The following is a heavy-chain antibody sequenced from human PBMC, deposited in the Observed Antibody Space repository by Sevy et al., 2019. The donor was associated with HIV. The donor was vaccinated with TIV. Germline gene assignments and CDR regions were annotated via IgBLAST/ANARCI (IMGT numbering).Heavy chain of an antibody. D-gene: IGHD3-9*01. CDR2: ISSSSNYI. V-gene: IGHV3-21*01. J-gene: IGHJ6*02. Sequence: GGSLRLSCAGSEFSFSTYTMNWVRQAPGKGLEWVSSISSSSNYIYYADSVKGRFTISRDNAKNSLYLQMNSLRAEDTAVYYCARDPNYDILTGYPSYGMDVWGQGTTVTVSS. CDR1: EFSFSTYT. CDR3: ARDPNYDILTGYPSYGMDV.